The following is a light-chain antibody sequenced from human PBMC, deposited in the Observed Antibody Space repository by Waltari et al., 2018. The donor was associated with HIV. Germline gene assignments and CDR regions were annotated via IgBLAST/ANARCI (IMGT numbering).Light chain of an antibody. CDR3: QQRSIWPLIT. V-gene: IGKV3-11*01. Sequence: EIVLTQSPATLSLSPGERATLSCRASQSVSSYLAWYQQKPGQAPRLLIYDASNRATGIPARFSGSGSGTDFTLTISSLEPEDVAVYYCQQRSIWPLITFGQGTRLEIK. CDR2: DAS. J-gene: IGKJ5*01. CDR1: QSVSSY.